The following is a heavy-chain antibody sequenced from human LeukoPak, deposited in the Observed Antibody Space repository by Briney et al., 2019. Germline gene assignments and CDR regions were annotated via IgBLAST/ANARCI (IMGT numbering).Heavy chain of an antibody. CDR3: AKGVLVLGYCSGGSCYQIDH. Sequence: PGGSLRLSCAASGVTFSTYAMSWVRQAPGKGLEWVSAMSGSGSTYYADSVKGRFTISRDNSKNTLYLQMNSLRAEDTAVYYCAKGVLVLGYCSGGSCYQIDHWGQGTLVTVSS. CDR2: MSGSGST. CDR1: GVTFSTYA. V-gene: IGHV3-23*01. D-gene: IGHD2-15*01. J-gene: IGHJ4*02.